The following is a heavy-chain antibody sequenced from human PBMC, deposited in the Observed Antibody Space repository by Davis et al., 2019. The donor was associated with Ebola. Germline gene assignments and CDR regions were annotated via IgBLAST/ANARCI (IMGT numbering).Heavy chain of an antibody. J-gene: IGHJ4*02. CDR3: ARDLFFL. D-gene: IGHD2/OR15-2a*01. Sequence: ESLKISCSASGFTFSSYAMHWVREAPGKGLEYVSAISSNGGSTYYADSVKGRFTISRDNAKNSLYLQMNSLRAEDTAVYYCARDLFFLWGQGTLVTVSS. V-gene: IGHV3-64*04. CDR2: ISSNGGST. CDR1: GFTFSSYA.